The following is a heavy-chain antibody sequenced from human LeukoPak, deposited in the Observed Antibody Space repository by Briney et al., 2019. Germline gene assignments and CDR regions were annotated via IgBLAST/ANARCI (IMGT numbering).Heavy chain of an antibody. Sequence: SETLSLTCTVSGGSISRYYWSWIRQPPGKGLDWIGFIYHNGRTDYNPSLKSRVTISADTSKNQFSLKLSSVTAADTAVYYCARLMITGGAFDIWGQGTMVTVSS. CDR2: IYHNGRT. CDR3: ARLMITGGAFDI. V-gene: IGHV4-59*01. D-gene: IGHD1-14*01. CDR1: GGSISRYY. J-gene: IGHJ3*02.